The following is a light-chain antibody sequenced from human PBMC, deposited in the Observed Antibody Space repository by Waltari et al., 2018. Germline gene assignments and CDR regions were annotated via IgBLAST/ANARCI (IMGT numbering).Light chain of an antibody. CDR3: QQYYSSPIT. CDR2: WAS. V-gene: IGKV4-1*01. Sequence: DIVMTQSPDSLAVSLGERATINCKSSQSVLSSSNNKNYLAWYQQKPGQRPKLLIYWASTRESGVPDRFSGSGSGTDFTLTISSLQAEDVAVYYCQQYYSSPITFGQGTRLEIK. J-gene: IGKJ5*01. CDR1: QSVLSSSNNKNY.